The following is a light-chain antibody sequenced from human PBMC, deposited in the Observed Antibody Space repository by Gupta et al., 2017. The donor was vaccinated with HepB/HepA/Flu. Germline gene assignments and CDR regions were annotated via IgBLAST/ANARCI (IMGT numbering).Light chain of an antibody. V-gene: IGKV1-5*03. Sequence: DIQMTQSPSTLSASVGDRVTITCRASQSISSQLAWYQQRPGKAPKLLIYKASSVESGVPSRFSGSESGTEFTLTISSLHPDDFATYYCQQYNTYSWTFGQGTKVEIK. J-gene: IGKJ1*01. CDR1: QSISSQ. CDR2: KAS. CDR3: QQYNTYSWT.